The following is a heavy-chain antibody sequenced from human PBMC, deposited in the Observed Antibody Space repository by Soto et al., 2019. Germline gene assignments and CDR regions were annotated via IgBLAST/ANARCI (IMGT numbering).Heavy chain of an antibody. CDR1: GYTFTSYG. D-gene: IGHD6-13*01. CDR2: ISAYNGNT. J-gene: IGHJ6*02. V-gene: IGHV1-18*01. CDR3: ARDLIAAAGLYYYYGMDV. Sequence: QVQLVQSGAEVKKPGASVKVSCKASGYTFTSYGISWVRQAPGQGLEWMGWISAYNGNTNYAQKLQGRVTMTTDTSTSTAYTELKRLRSDDTAVYYCARDLIAAAGLYYYYGMDVWGQGTTVTVSS.